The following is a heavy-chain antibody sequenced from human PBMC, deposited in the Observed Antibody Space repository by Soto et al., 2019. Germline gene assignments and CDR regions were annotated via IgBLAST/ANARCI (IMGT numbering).Heavy chain of an antibody. Sequence: PGGSLRLSCAASGFTFDDYAMHWVRQAPGKGLEWVSGISWNSGSIGYADSVRGRFTISRDNAKNSLYLQMNSLRAEDTALYYCAKDIYGLKYWGQGTLVTVSS. J-gene: IGHJ4*02. CDR1: GFTFDDYA. V-gene: IGHV3-9*01. D-gene: IGHD4-17*01. CDR2: ISWNSGSI. CDR3: AKDIYGLKY.